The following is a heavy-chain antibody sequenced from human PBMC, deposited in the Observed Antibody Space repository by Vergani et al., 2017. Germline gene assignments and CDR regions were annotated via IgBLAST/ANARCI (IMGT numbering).Heavy chain of an antibody. CDR2: LVPIIGTP. J-gene: IGHJ3*02. V-gene: IGHV1-69*11. Sequence: QVHLVQSGHEVRKPGSSVKVSCKASGGTFSSSAISWVRQAPGQGLEWMGRLVPIIGTPNYAQKFQGRVTLGADESTSTAYMELTSLGSEDTAIYYCARWIQLSAFDIWGQGTMVTVSS. CDR3: ARWIQLSAFDI. CDR1: GGTFSSSA. D-gene: IGHD5-18*01.